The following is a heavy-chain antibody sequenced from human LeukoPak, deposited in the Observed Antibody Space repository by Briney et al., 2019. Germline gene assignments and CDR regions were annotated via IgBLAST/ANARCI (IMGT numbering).Heavy chain of an antibody. Sequence: ASVKVSCKASGYTFTGYYMHWVGQAPGQGLEGMGYINPNSGGTKYAQKFQGGVTLTRDTSISTAYMELSRLRSDDTAVYYCARGETVYGGAIVYWGQGTLVTVSS. J-gene: IGHJ4*02. CDR2: INPNSGGT. CDR3: ARGETVYGGAIVY. V-gene: IGHV1-2*02. D-gene: IGHD3-16*02. CDR1: GYTFTGYY.